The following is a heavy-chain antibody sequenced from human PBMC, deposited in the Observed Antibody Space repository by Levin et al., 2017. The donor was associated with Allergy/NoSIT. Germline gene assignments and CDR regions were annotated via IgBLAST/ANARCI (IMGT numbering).Heavy chain of an antibody. V-gene: IGHV3-30*18. D-gene: IGHD6-13*01. J-gene: IGHJ3*02. CDR2: ISYDGSNK. Sequence: GESLKISCAASGFTFSSYGMHWVRQAPGKGLEWVAVISYDGSNKYYADSVKGRFTISRDNSKNTLYLQMNSLRAEDTAVYYCAKLRGIAAAGTKDDGTFDIWGQGTMVTVSS. CDR1: GFTFSSYG. CDR3: AKLRGIAAAGTKDDGTFDI.